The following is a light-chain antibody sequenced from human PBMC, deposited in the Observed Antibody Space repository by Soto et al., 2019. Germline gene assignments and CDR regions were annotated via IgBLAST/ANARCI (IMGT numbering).Light chain of an antibody. CDR1: QNINIY. CDR2: GAS. CDR3: QQSYRSPYT. J-gene: IGKJ2*01. V-gene: IGKV1-39*01. Sequence: IQLTQSPSSLSASAGDRVTVTCRASQNINIYLNWYQQKPGKAPTLLIYGASSLQSGVPSRFSGGGSRTDFTLTISSLQAEDFATYYCQQSYRSPYTFGQGTRLEI.